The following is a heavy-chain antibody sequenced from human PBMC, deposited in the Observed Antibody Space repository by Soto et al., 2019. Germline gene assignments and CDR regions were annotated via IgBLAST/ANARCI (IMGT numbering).Heavy chain of an antibody. Sequence: RLSCAASGFTLSNYVMSWVRQAPGKGLEWVSGVEAGAGGAGTYVADSMKGRVTISRDNSKNTLYLQMNSLRAEDTAVYYCAKGPEQLVHGVFDCWGQGTLVTVSS. CDR1: GFTLSNYV. D-gene: IGHD6-6*01. V-gene: IGHV3-23*01. CDR2: VEAGAGGAGT. CDR3: AKGPEQLVHGVFDC. J-gene: IGHJ4*02.